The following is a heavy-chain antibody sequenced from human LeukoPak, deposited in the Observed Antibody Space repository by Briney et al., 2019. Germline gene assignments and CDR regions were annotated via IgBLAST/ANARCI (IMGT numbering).Heavy chain of an antibody. CDR2: ISSSSSYT. V-gene: IGHV3-11*06. D-gene: IGHD6-19*01. Sequence: GGSLSLSCAASGFTFSDYYMSWIRQAPGKGLESVSYISSSSSYTNYADSVKGRFTISRDNAKNSLYLQMNSLRAEDTAVYYCARGTVAAPNWFDPWGQGTLVTVSS. J-gene: IGHJ5*02. CDR1: GFTFSDYY. CDR3: ARGTVAAPNWFDP.